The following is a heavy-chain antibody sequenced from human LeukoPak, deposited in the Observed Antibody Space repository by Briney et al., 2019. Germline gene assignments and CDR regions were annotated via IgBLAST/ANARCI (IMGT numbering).Heavy chain of an antibody. CDR2: INPHSGGT. CDR3: VREGNELLSKNFDY. D-gene: IGHD2-21*02. J-gene: IGHJ4*02. V-gene: IGHV1-2*02. CDR1: GFTFTGYY. Sequence: ASVTVSCKASGFTFTGYYIHWVRQAPGQGLEWMGYINPHSGGTNSPQKFQGRVTMTTDTSISAAYMELSSLIFDDTAMYYCVREGNELLSKNFDYWGQGTLVTVSS.